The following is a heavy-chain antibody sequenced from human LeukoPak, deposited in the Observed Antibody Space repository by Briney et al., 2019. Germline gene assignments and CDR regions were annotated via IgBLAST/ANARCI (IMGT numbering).Heavy chain of an antibody. Sequence: PGGSLRLSCLPSGLIFSDYYMSGVSEAPGGGGGCGACIRSSGYALPSADSVKGRFTIFRDIAKTSLSLEMHSLRPENPVTYYFPRLGGPTDPLEYWGQRTPVTVSS. J-gene: IGHJ4*02. CDR1: GLIFSDYY. CDR3: PRLGGPTDPLEY. V-gene: IGHV3-11*01. D-gene: IGHD2-15*01. CDR2: IRSSGYAL.